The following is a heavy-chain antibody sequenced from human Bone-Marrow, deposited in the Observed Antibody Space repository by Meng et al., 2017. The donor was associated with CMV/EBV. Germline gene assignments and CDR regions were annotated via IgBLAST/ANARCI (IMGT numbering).Heavy chain of an antibody. J-gene: IGHJ5*02. CDR2: IYYSGST. CDR1: GGSISSYY. Sequence: SQTLSLTCTVSGGSISSYYWSWIRQPPGKGLEWIGYIYYSGSTNYNPSLKSRVTISVDTSKNQFSLKLSSVTAADTAVYYCARGSDGSSSSAWFDPWSQGTLVTVSS. D-gene: IGHD6-6*01. CDR3: ARGSDGSSSSAWFDP. V-gene: IGHV4-59*01.